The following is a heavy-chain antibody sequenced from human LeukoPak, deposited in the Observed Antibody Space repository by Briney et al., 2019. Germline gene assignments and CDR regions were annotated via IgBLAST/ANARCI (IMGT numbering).Heavy chain of an antibody. D-gene: IGHD6-13*01. CDR2: ISYDGNDK. CDR3: AKDRDLAAAAYYFDY. Sequence: PGGSLRLSCAASGFTFNSYAIHWVRQAPGKGLEWMTVISYDGNDKYYADSVRGRFTISRDNSKNTLYLQMNSLRAEDPAVYYCAKDRDLAAAAYYFDYWGQGTLVTVSP. CDR1: GFTFNSYA. V-gene: IGHV3-30-3*01. J-gene: IGHJ4*02.